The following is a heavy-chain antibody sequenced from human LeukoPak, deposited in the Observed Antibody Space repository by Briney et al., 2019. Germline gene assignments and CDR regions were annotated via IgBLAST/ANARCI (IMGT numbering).Heavy chain of an antibody. D-gene: IGHD6-19*01. J-gene: IGHJ4*02. CDR1: GYSISTGYY. CDR3: ATVASGWYPDY. CDR2: FYHGGST. V-gene: IGHV4-38-2*02. Sequence: PSETLSLTCTVSGYSISTGYYWDWIRQPPGKGLEWIGTFYHGGSTYYNPSLKSRVTISLDTSQNQFSLKLNSVTAADTAVYYCATVASGWYPDYWGQGALVTVAS.